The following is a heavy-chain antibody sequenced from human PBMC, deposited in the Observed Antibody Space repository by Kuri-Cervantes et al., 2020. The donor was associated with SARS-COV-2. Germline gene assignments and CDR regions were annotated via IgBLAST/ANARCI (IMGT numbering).Heavy chain of an antibody. CDR3: AKGGYNWNYDAFDI. D-gene: IGHD1-7*01. Sequence: GGSLRLSCAASGFTFDDYAMHWVRQAPGKGLEWVPGISWNSGSIGYADSVKGRFTISRDNAKNSLYLQMNSLRAEDMALYYCAKGGYNWNYDAFDIWGQGTMVTVSS. CDR1: GFTFDDYA. V-gene: IGHV3-9*03. CDR2: ISWNSGSI. J-gene: IGHJ3*02.